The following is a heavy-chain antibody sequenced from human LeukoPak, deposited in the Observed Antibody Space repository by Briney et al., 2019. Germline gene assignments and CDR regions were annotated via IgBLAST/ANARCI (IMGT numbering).Heavy chain of an antibody. CDR2: VSSNVGFT. CDR3: ARDRGGDGYNAHYYGMDV. V-gene: IGHV3-23*01. J-gene: IGHJ6*02. CDR1: GFTFSNYA. Sequence: GGSLRLSCAASGFTFSNYAMSWVRQAPGKGLEWVSGVSSNVGFTYYADSVKGRFTISRDNSKNTLYLQMNSLRAEDTAVYYCARDRGGDGYNAHYYGMDVWGQGTTVTVSS. D-gene: IGHD5-24*01.